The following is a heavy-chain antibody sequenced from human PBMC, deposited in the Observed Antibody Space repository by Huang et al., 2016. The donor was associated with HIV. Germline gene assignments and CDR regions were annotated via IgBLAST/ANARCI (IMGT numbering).Heavy chain of an antibody. CDR3: ATRMDRWGRYVDTAVQFDY. Sequence: QVQLVQSGTEVKRSGASVKVSCKVSGYTLTELSMHWVRQAPGKGLEWMGGFDPEDGETIYAQKFQGRITMTEDTSTDTAYMELSSLRSEDTAVYYCATRMDRWGRYVDTAVQFDYWGQGTLVTVSS. J-gene: IGHJ4*02. D-gene: IGHD5-18*01. CDR2: FDPEDGET. V-gene: IGHV1-24*01. CDR1: GYTLTELS.